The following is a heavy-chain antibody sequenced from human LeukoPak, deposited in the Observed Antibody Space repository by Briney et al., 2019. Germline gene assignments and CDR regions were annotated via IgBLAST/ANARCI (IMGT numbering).Heavy chain of an antibody. D-gene: IGHD3-22*01. CDR3: ARVWYHYDSSGYFDAFDI. CDR2: IQYDGSNE. J-gene: IGHJ3*02. CDR1: RFTFSSYG. Sequence: PGGSLRLSCAASRFTFSSYGMHWVRQAPGKGLEWVAYIQYDGSNEQYADSVKGRFSISRDSSKNILYLQMNSLRAEDTAVYYCARVWYHYDSSGYFDAFDIWGQGTMVTVSS. V-gene: IGHV3-30*02.